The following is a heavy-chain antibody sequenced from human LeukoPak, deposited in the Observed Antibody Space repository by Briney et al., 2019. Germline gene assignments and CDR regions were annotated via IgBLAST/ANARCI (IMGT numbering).Heavy chain of an antibody. D-gene: IGHD2-15*01. J-gene: IGHJ3*02. V-gene: IGHV1-18*01. CDR3: ARATGVVAATAAFDI. Sequence: ASVKVSCKASGSTFTNYGISWVRQAPGHRLEWMGWISAYNGNTNYARKVQGRVTLTTDSSTTTAYMELRSLRSDDTAVYYCARATGVVAATAAFDIWGQGTMVTVSS. CDR1: GSTFTNYG. CDR2: ISAYNGNT.